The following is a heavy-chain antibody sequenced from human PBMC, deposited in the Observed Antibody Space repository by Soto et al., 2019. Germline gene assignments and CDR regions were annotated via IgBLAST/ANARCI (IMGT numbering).Heavy chain of an antibody. V-gene: IGHV4-39*01. CDR1: GGSISSSTYY. CDR3: ARGVAVIDSTEFDWFDP. D-gene: IGHD3-3*01. CDR2: IYYSGST. J-gene: IGHJ5*02. Sequence: QPQLRESGPGLVKPSETLSLTCTVSGGSISSSTYYWGWIRQPPGKGLEWIGTIYYSGSTYYNPSLKSRVTISVDTSKNQFSLKLSSVTAADTAVYYCARGVAVIDSTEFDWFDPWGQGTLVTVSS.